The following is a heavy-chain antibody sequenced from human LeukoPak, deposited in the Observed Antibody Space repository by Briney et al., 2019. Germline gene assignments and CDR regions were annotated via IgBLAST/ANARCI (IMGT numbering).Heavy chain of an antibody. Sequence: SETLSLTCAVYGGSFSGYYWSWIRQPPEKGLEWIGEIDHSGSTNYNPSLKSRVTISVDTSKNQFSLKLSSVTAADTAVYYCASYYGSGFDYWGQGTLVTVSS. CDR3: ASYYGSGFDY. CDR2: IDHSGST. CDR1: GGSFSGYY. J-gene: IGHJ4*02. V-gene: IGHV4-34*01. D-gene: IGHD3-10*01.